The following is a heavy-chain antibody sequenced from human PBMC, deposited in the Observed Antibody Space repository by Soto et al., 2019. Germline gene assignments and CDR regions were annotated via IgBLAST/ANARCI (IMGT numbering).Heavy chain of an antibody. V-gene: IGHV2-70*04. CDR2: IDWDDDK. D-gene: IGHD2-15*01. J-gene: IGHJ4*02. Sequence: SGPTLVNPTQTLTLTCTFSGFSLSTSGLRVSWIRQPPGKALEWLARIDWDDDKFYNTALKTRLTITKDSSKNQVVLTMTNMDPVDTATYYCARMFHCSGGTCAFDYWGQGALVTVSS. CDR1: GFSLSTSGLR. CDR3: ARMFHCSGGTCAFDY.